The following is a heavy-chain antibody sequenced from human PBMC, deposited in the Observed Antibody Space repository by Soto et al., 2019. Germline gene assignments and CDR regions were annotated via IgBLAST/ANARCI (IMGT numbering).Heavy chain of an antibody. J-gene: IGHJ4*02. V-gene: IGHV3-30*18. Sequence: QVQLVESGGGVVQPGRSLRLSCAASGFTFSSYGMHWVRQAPGKGLEWVAVISYDGSNKYYADSVKGRFTISRDNSKNTLYLQMNSRRAEDTAVYYCAKAGFTMVHFDYWGQGTLVTVSS. CDR3: AKAGFTMVHFDY. CDR2: ISYDGSNK. CDR1: GFTFSSYG. D-gene: IGHD3-10*01.